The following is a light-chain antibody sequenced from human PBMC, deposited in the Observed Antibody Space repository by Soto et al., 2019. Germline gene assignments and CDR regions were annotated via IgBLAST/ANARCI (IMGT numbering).Light chain of an antibody. CDR2: DVS. V-gene: IGLV2-14*01. Sequence: QSVLTQPASVSGSPRQSITISCTGTSSDVGGYNYVSWYQQHPGKAPKLMIYDVSNRPSGVSNRFSGSKSGNTASLTISGLQAEDEADYYCSSYTSSSTLYVLGTGTKVTVL. J-gene: IGLJ1*01. CDR1: SSDVGGYNY. CDR3: SSYTSSSTLYV.